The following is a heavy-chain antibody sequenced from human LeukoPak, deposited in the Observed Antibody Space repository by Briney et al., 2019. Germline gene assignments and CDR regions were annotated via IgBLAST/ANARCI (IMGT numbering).Heavy chain of an antibody. CDR3: AKTSISMKVVVITRGFAFDI. CDR2: ISGSGGYT. CDR1: GFTFNTYA. V-gene: IGHV3-23*01. D-gene: IGHD3-22*01. J-gene: IGHJ3*02. Sequence: PGGSLRLSCAASGFTFNTYAMSWVRQAPGKGLEWVSGISGSGGYTYYADSVKGRFTISRDNSKNTLYLQMNSLRAEDTAVYYCAKTSISMKVVVITRGFAFDIWGQGTMVTVSS.